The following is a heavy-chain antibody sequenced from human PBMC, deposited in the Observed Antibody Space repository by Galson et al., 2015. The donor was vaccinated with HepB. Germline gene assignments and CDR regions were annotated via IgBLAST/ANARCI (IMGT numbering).Heavy chain of an antibody. CDR3: ARAVYSSSWPYGDYYYYGMDV. CDR2: IIPIFGTA. V-gene: IGHV1-69*13. J-gene: IGHJ6*02. Sequence: SVKVSCKASGGTFSSYAISWVRQAPGQGLEWMGGIIPIFGTANYAQKFQGRVTITADESTSTAYMELSSLRSEDTAVYYCARAVYSSSWPYGDYYYYGMDVWGQGTTVTVSS. D-gene: IGHD6-13*01. CDR1: GGTFSSYA.